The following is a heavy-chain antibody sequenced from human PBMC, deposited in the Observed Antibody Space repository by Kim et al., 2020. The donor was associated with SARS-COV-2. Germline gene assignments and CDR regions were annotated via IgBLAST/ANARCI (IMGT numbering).Heavy chain of an antibody. CDR3: ARSPLWFGELYYYYYYMDV. CDR2: ISAYNGNT. J-gene: IGHJ6*03. D-gene: IGHD3-10*01. Sequence: ASVKVSCKASGYTFTSYGISWVRQAPGQGLEWMGWISAYNGNTNYAQKLQGRVTMTTDTSTSTAYMELRSLRSDDTAVYYCARSPLWFGELYYYYYYMDVWGKGTTVTVSS. V-gene: IGHV1-18*01. CDR1: GYTFTSYG.